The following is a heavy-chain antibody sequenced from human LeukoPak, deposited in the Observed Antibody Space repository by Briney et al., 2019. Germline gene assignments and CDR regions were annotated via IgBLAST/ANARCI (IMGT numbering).Heavy chain of an antibody. D-gene: IGHD3-22*01. CDR1: GFTFSSYE. CDR2: ISSSGSTI. CDR3: ARDWRDSSGKFPNDAFDI. J-gene: IGHJ3*02. Sequence: GGSLRLSCAASGFTFSSYEMNWVRQAPGKGLEWVAYISSSGSTIYYADSVKGRFTISRDNAKNSLYLQMNSLRAEDTAVYYCARDWRDSSGKFPNDAFDIWGQGTMVTVSS. V-gene: IGHV3-48*03.